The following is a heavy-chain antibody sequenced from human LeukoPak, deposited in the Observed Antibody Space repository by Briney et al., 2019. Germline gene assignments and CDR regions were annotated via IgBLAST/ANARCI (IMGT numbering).Heavy chain of an antibody. Sequence: SGGSLRLSCAASGFTVSSNYMSWVRQAPGKGLEWVAVIYSCDRRDYADSVKGRFTISSDNSKNTLYLQLNSLRAEDTAVYYCARGLDLWSGYTYYYYGMDGWGQGTTVTVSS. CDR2: IYSCDRR. D-gene: IGHD3-3*01. J-gene: IGHJ6*02. V-gene: IGHV3-53*01. CDR3: ARGLDLWSGYTYYYYGMDG. CDR1: GFTVSSNY.